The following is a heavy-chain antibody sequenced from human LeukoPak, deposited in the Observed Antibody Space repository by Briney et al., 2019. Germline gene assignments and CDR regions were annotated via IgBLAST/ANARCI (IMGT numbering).Heavy chain of an antibody. CDR2: ISAYNGNT. V-gene: IGHV1-18*01. D-gene: IGHD6-13*01. CDR1: GYTFTSYG. CDR3: ARDGLYSNRIAAAENFDY. J-gene: IGHJ4*02. Sequence: GASVKVSCKASGYTFTSYGISWVRQAPGQGLEWMGWISAYNGNTNYAQKLQGRVTMTTDTSTSTAYMELRSLRSGDTAVYYCARDGLYSNRIAAAENFDYWGQGTLVTVSP.